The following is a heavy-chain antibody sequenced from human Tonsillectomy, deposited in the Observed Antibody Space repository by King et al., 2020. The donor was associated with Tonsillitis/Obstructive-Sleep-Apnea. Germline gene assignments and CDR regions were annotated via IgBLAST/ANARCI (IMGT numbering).Heavy chain of an antibody. CDR1: GFTFSSYW. V-gene: IGHV3-7*03. CDR3: AREAIVVVVAAIYYGMDV. J-gene: IGHJ6*02. CDR2: IKQDGSEK. D-gene: IGHD2-15*01. Sequence: QLVQSGGGLVQPGGSLRLSCAASGFTFSSYWMSWVRQAPGKGLEWVANIKQDGSEKYYVDSVKGRFTISRDNAKNSLYLQMNSLRAEDTAVYYCAREAIVVVVAAIYYGMDVWGQGTTVTVSS.